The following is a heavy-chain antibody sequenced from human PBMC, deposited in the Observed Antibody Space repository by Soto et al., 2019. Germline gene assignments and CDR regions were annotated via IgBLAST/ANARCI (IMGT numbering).Heavy chain of an antibody. D-gene: IGHD2-2*01. Sequence: GSLRLSCAASGFTFSSYSMNWVRQAPGKGLEWVSYISSSSTTMYYADSVKGRFTISRDNAKNSLYLQMNSLRAEDTAVYYCARDASRYCSGTGCFAFDVWGQGTMVTVSS. J-gene: IGHJ3*01. CDR2: ISSSSTTM. CDR3: ARDASRYCSGTGCFAFDV. V-gene: IGHV3-48*01. CDR1: GFTFSSYS.